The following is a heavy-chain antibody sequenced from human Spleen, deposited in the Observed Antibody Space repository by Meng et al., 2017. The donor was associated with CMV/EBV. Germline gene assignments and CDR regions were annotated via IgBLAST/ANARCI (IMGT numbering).Heavy chain of an antibody. J-gene: IGHJ4*02. D-gene: IGHD6-19*01. V-gene: IGHV1-2*02. CDR3: ARDKGSGWSVFDS. CDR1: GYTFTGYY. CDR2: INPDSGGT. Sequence: KASGYTFTGYYMPWVRQAPGQGLEWMGWINPDSGGTNYAQKFHVRVTMTRDTSISTAYMELSRLRFDDTAVYYCARDKGSGWSVFDSWGQGTLVTVSS.